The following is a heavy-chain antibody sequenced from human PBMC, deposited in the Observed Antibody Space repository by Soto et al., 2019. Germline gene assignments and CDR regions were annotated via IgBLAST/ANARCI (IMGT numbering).Heavy chain of an antibody. Sequence: GASVKVSCKASGYTFTGYYMHWVRQAPGQGLEWMGWINPNSGGTNYAQKFQGWVTMTRDTSISTAYMELSRLRSDDTAVYYCARDRSSSANYYYYYMDLWGKGTTVTVSS. V-gene: IGHV1-2*04. CDR3: ARDRSSSANYYYYYMDL. CDR1: GYTFTGYY. D-gene: IGHD6-6*01. J-gene: IGHJ6*03. CDR2: INPNSGGT.